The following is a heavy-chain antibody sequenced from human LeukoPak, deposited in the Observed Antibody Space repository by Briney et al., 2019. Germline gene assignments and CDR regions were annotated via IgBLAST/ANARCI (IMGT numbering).Heavy chain of an antibody. CDR2: IYSGGST. CDR1: GFTVSSNH. V-gene: IGHV3-53*01. CDR3: ARDEYRYSYVSWFDP. J-gene: IGHJ5*02. Sequence: GGSLRLSCAASGFTVSSNHMSWVRQAPGKGLEWVSVIYSGGSTYYTGSVRGRFTISRDNSKNTLYLQMTSLGAEDTAVYYCARDEYRYSYVSWFDPWGQGTLVTVSS. D-gene: IGHD1-26*01.